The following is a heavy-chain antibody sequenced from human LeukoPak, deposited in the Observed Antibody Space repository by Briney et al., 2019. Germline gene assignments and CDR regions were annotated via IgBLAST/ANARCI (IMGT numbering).Heavy chain of an antibody. CDR1: GYTLTRYD. J-gene: IGHJ6*03. D-gene: IGHD3-9*01. CDR2: MNAKSGNT. CDR3: ARVSFTIFPHYFYVCV. V-gene: IGHV1-8*03. Sequence: AGSVSVSCKASGYTLTRYDIKWVGEAAGRGGEGRGGMNAKSGNTVYAQTFQGRVTINRNSSISTAHIEVSSLTSEDRAGYYCARVSFTIFPHYFYVCVWGKGTTVTFSS.